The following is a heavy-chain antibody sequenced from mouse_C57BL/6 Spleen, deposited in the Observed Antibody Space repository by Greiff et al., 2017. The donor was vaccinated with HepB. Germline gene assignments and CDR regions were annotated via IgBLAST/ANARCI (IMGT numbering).Heavy chain of an antibody. J-gene: IGHJ3*01. CDR1: GYTFTDYE. D-gene: IGHD1-1*02. V-gene: IGHV1-15*01. Sequence: QVQLQQSGAELVRPGASVTLSCKASGYTFTDYEMHWVKQTPVHGLEWIGAIDPETGGTAYNQKFKGKAILTADKSSSTAYMELRSLTSEDSAVYYCKREVHYGPWFAYWGQGTLVTVSA. CDR2: IDPETGGT. CDR3: KREVHYGPWFAY.